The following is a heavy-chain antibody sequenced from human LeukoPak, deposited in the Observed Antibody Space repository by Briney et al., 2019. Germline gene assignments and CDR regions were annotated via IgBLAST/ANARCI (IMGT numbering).Heavy chain of an antibody. Sequence: PGGSLRLSCAASGFTFSSYWMHWVRQAPGKGLEWVSVIYSGGSTYYADSVKGRFTISRDNSKNTLYLQMNSLRAEDTAVYYCARGGGDRYFDYWGQGTLVTVSS. J-gene: IGHJ4*02. V-gene: IGHV3-53*01. D-gene: IGHD2-21*01. CDR1: GFTFSSYW. CDR3: ARGGGDRYFDY. CDR2: IYSGGST.